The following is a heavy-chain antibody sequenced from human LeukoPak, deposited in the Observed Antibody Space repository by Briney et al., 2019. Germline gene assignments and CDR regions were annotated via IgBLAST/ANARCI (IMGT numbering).Heavy chain of an antibody. CDR3: RFSIAVAGINAFDI. J-gene: IGHJ3*02. Sequence: SETLSLTCTVSGGSISSSSYYWGWIRQPPGKGLEWIGSIYYSGSTYYNPSLKSRVTISVDTSKNQFSLKLSSVTAADTAVYYCRFSIAVAGINAFDIWGQGTMVTVSS. CDR2: IYYSGST. CDR1: GGSISSSSYY. V-gene: IGHV4-39*01. D-gene: IGHD6-19*01.